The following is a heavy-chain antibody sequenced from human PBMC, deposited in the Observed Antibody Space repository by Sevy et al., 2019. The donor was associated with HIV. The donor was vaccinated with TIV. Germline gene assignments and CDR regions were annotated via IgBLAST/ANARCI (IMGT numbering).Heavy chain of an antibody. CDR2: ISAYNGNT. Sequence: VSVKVSCKASGYTFTSYGISWVRQAPGQGLEWMGWISAYNGNTNYAQKLQGRVTMTTDTSTSTAYMELRSLRSDDTAVYYCARVRWSYYDSSGYWFDPWGQRTLVTVSS. D-gene: IGHD3-22*01. CDR3: ARVRWSYYDSSGYWFDP. V-gene: IGHV1-18*01. J-gene: IGHJ5*02. CDR1: GYTFTSYG.